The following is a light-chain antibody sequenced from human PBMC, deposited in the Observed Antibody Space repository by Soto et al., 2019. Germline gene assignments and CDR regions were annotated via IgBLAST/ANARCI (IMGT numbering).Light chain of an antibody. CDR1: KLGDKY. J-gene: IGLJ2*01. CDR3: QAWDSSTVI. CDR2: QDR. V-gene: IGLV3-1*01. Sequence: SYELTQPPSVSVSPGQTASITCFGDKLGDKYTSWYQQRPGQSPVLVIYQDRKRPSGIPERFSGSSSGNTATLTISGTQAMDEADYYCQAWDSSTVIFGGGTKLTVL.